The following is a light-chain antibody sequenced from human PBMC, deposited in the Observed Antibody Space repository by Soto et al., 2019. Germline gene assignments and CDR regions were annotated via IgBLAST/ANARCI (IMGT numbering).Light chain of an antibody. CDR2: DNN. Sequence: QSVLTQPPSVSAAPGQKVTISCSGGNSNIGSNYVSWYQQLPGTAPKLLIYDNNKRPSGIPDRFSGSKSGTSAALGITGLQTGDEADYYCGTWDSSLSAVVFGGGTKVTVL. CDR1: NSNIGSNY. V-gene: IGLV1-51*01. J-gene: IGLJ2*01. CDR3: GTWDSSLSAVV.